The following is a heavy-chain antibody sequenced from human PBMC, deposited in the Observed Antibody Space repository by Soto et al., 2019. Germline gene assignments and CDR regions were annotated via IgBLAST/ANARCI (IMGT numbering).Heavy chain of an antibody. V-gene: IGHV4-31*03. D-gene: IGHD5-12*01. CDR2: IHHSGTT. CDR3: ASGLGYKA. J-gene: IGHJ5*02. Sequence: QVQLQESGPGLVKPSQTLSLTCTVSGDSVSSSSYYWSWIRQHLGKGLEWIGYIHHSGTTYYNPSLKSRITLSVDTSKNQFSLRLSSVTAADTAVYYCASGLGYKAWGQGTLVTVSS. CDR1: GDSVSSSSYY.